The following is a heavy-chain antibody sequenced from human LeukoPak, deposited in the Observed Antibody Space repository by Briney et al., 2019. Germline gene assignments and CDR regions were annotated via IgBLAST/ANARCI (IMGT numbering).Heavy chain of an antibody. D-gene: IGHD3-10*01. CDR1: GFTFSSYG. CDR3: AKGLWFGGSAFDS. J-gene: IGHJ4*01. V-gene: IGHV3-30*02. Sequence: GGSLRLSCAASGFTFSSYGMHWVRQAPGKGLEWVAFIRYDGSNKYYADSVKGRYTISRDFSQNTLYLEMNSLTADDTALYYCAKGLWFGGSAFDSWGQGTLVTVSS. CDR2: IRYDGSNK.